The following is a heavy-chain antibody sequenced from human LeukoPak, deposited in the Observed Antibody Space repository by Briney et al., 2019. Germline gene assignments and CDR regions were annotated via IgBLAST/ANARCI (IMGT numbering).Heavy chain of an antibody. CDR3: ARLKDDYGDY. J-gene: IGHJ4*02. CDR1: GGSISSSSFY. D-gene: IGHD5-24*01. V-gene: IGHV4-39*07. CDR2: IFYSRNT. Sequence: SETLSLTCTVSGGSISSSSFYWGWIRQPPGKGLEWIGSIFYSRNTYYNPSLKSRVTISIDTSNNQFSLKLSSVTAADTAVYYCARLKDDYGDYWGQGTLVTVSS.